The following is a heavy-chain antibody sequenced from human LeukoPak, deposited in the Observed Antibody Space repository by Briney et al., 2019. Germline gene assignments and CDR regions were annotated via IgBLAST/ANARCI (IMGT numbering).Heavy chain of an antibody. J-gene: IGHJ4*02. CDR1: GYSISGGYY. Sequence: SETLSLTCTVSGYSISGGYYWGWIRQPPGKGLEWIGTIYHSGNTYYNPSLKSRVTISIDTSKNQFSLKLRSVTATDTAVYYCARVRRSRLAEHDYWGQGTLVTVSS. D-gene: IGHD3-16*01. CDR3: ARVRRSRLAEHDY. V-gene: IGHV4-38-2*02. CDR2: IYHSGNT.